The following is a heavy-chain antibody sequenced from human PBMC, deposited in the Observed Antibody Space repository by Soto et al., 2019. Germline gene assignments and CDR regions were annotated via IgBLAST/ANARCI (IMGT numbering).Heavy chain of an antibody. CDR3: VKELKYYYGSGRFLGPFGY. J-gene: IGHJ4*02. V-gene: IGHV3-64D*06. CDR1: GFTFSSYA. Sequence: GGSLRLSCSASGFTFSSYAMHWVRQAPGKGLEYVSAISSNGGSTYYADSVKGRFTISRDNSKNTLYLQMSSLRAEDTAVYYCVKELKYYYGSGRFLGPFGYWGQGPLVTVYS. CDR2: ISSNGGST. D-gene: IGHD3-10*01.